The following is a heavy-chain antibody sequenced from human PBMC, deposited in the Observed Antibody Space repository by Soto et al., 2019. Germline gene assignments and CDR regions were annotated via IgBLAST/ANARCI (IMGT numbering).Heavy chain of an antibody. J-gene: IGHJ4*02. CDR1: GFTFSSYA. CDR3: AKDSVSPGTHSYGYHY. D-gene: IGHD6-13*01. V-gene: IGHV3-23*01. CDR2: ISGSGGST. Sequence: GGSLRLSCAASGFTFSSYAMSWVRQAPGKGLEWVSAISGSGGSTYYADSVKGRFTISRDNSKNTLYLQMNSLRAEDTAVYYCAKDSVSPGTHSYGYHYWGQGTLVTVSS.